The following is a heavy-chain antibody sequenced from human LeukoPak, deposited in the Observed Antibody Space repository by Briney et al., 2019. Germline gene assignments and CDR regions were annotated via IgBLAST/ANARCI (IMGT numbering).Heavy chain of an antibody. V-gene: IGHV3-30*04. CDR2: ISYDGSNK. CDR3: ARDGVLRYFDWLVGDAFDI. J-gene: IGHJ3*02. D-gene: IGHD3-9*01. Sequence: GVSLRLSCAASGFTFSSYAMHWVRQAPGKGLEWVAVISYDGSNKYYADSVKGRFTISRDNSKNTLYLQMNSLRAEDTAVYYCARDGVLRYFDWLVGDAFDIWGQGTMVTVSS. CDR1: GFTFSSYA.